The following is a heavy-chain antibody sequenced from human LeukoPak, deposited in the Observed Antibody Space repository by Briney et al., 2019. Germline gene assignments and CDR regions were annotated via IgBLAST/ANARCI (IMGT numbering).Heavy chain of an antibody. J-gene: IGHJ4*02. CDR1: GGSISSSSYY. Sequence: PSETLSLTCSVSGGSISSSSYYWGWIRQPPGKGLEWIGHIYYSGSTYYNPSLKSRVTISVDTSKNQFSLKLSSVTAADTAVYYCARDVEVTILGGIFDYWGQGTLVTVSS. CDR2: IYYSGST. V-gene: IGHV4-39*07. D-gene: IGHD3-9*01. CDR3: ARDVEVTILGGIFDY.